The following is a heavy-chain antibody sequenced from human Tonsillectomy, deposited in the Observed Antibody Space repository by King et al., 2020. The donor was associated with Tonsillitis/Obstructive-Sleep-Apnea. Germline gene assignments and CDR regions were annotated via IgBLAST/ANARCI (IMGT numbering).Heavy chain of an antibody. V-gene: IGHV3-49*04. D-gene: IGHD2-21*01. Sequence: VQLVESGGGLVQPGRSLRLSCSASGFTFGDYAMSWVRQAPGKGLEWVGFIRAKAYGGTTEYAASVKGRFTISRDDSYTIAYLQMNSLRTEDTAVYYCNRGGCGCDCYSGDYYFYYYMDVWGKGTTVTVSS. CDR3: NRGGCGCDCYSGDYYFYYYMDV. CDR1: GFTFGDYA. CDR2: IRAKAYGGTT. J-gene: IGHJ6*03.